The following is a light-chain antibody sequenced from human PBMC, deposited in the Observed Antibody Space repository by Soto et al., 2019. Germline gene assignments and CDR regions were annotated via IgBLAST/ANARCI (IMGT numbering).Light chain of an antibody. CDR3: QHYNAFPWP. V-gene: IGKV1-5*01. CDR1: QSIRNW. J-gene: IGKJ1*01. CDR2: GAF. Sequence: DIQMTQSPSTLSPSVGDRVTITCRASQSIRNWLAWYQDKPGKAPKLLIYGAFRLESGVPSRFSGSGSGTEFTLTIGGLQPDDFGTYYCQHYNAFPWPFGQGTKVEIK.